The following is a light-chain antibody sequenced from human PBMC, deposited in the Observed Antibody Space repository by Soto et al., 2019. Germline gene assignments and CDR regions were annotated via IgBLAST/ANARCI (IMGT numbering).Light chain of an antibody. V-gene: IGKV2D-29*02. CDR3: MQSTQLPPT. CDR2: EVS. CDR1: QSLLHITGETF. Sequence: DVVMTQTPLSRSVAPGKPASISCKSSQSLLHITGETFLFWYLQKPGQSPQLLIYEVSTRVSGVPDRFSGSGSGTDFTLEISRVETDDVGIYYCMQSTQLPPTFGQGTRLEIK. J-gene: IGKJ5*01.